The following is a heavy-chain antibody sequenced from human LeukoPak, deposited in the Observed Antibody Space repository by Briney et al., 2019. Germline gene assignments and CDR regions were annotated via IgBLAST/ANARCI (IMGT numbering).Heavy chain of an antibody. V-gene: IGHV1-69*05. D-gene: IGHD5-12*01. Sequence: SVKVSCKASGGTFSSYAISWVRQAPGQGLEWMGGIIPIFGTANYAQKFQGRVTITTDESTTTAYMELSSLRSEDTAVYYCARARGGEATAFDYWGQGTLVTVSS. CDR2: IIPIFGTA. J-gene: IGHJ4*02. CDR1: GGTFSSYA. CDR3: ARARGGEATAFDY.